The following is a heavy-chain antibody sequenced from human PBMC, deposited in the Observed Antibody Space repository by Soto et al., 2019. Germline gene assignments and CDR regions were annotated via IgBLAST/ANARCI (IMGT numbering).Heavy chain of an antibody. CDR3: VKSGDNYNLLDY. J-gene: IGHJ4*02. V-gene: IGHV3-11*06. CDR2: SSNSGSFT. D-gene: IGHD1-1*01. CDR1: GFTLNDHY. Sequence: LRLACAASGFTLNDHYMSWIRQAPGKGLEWIGYSSNSGSFTRYADSVKGRFSISRDNAKSSLYLQISSLRGDDTATYYCVKSGDNYNLLDYWGQGTPVTVSS.